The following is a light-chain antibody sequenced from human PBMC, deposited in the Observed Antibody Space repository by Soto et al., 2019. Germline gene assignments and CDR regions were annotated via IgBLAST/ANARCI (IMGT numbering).Light chain of an antibody. CDR2: GAS. Sequence: EIVMTQSPATLSVSPGERATLSCRASQSVSSNLAWYQQKPGQAPRLLIYGASTRATGIPARFSGSGSGTEFTLTHSSLQSEDVAVYYCQQYNNWPYTFGQGTKLEIK. CDR1: QSVSSN. CDR3: QQYNNWPYT. J-gene: IGKJ2*01. V-gene: IGKV3-15*01.